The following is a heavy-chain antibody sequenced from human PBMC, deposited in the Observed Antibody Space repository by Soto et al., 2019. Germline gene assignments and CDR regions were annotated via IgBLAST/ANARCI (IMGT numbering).Heavy chain of an antibody. D-gene: IGHD2-2*01. V-gene: IGHV1-18*01. Sequence: QVQLVQSGAEVKKPGASVKVSCKASGYTFTGYGISWVRQAPGQGLEWMGWISAYNGNTNYAQKLQGRVTMTTDTSTSTAYMELRSLRSDDTAVYYCARDWNSCSSTSCYLRNYYYYGMDVWGQGTTVTVSS. CDR2: ISAYNGNT. CDR1: GYTFTGYG. CDR3: ARDWNSCSSTSCYLRNYYYYGMDV. J-gene: IGHJ6*02.